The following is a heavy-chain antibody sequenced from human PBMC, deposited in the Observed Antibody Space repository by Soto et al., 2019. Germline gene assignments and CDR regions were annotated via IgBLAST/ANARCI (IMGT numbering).Heavy chain of an antibody. CDR3: ARYAAEVTTFFDQ. CDR2: ISGSSGSK. D-gene: IGHD4-17*01. CDR1: GFTFTRYS. V-gene: IGHV3-48*04. J-gene: IGHJ4*02. Sequence: GGSLRLSCAASGFTFTRYSMNWIRQAPGKGLEWLSNISGSSGSKKYADAGKGRFTISRDNAKKSLYLEMHSLRAEDTAMYYCARYAAEVTTFFDQWGQGTLVTVSS.